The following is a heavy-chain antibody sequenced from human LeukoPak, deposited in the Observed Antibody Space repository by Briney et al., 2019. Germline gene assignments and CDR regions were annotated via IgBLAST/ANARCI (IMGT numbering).Heavy chain of an antibody. Sequence: SETLSLACSVSQYSITSGYYWGWIRQPPGKGLEWIGNIYHSGSTFYNPSLKSRFTISVDTSKNQFSLKLSSVTAADTAVYYCARDRGYSYAYPYYFDYWGQGTLVTVSS. CDR2: IYHSGST. D-gene: IGHD5-18*01. J-gene: IGHJ4*02. CDR1: QYSITSGYY. CDR3: ARDRGYSYAYPYYFDY. V-gene: IGHV4-38-2*02.